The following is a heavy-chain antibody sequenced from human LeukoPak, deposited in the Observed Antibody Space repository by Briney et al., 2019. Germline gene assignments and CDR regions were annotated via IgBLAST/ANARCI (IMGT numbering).Heavy chain of an antibody. J-gene: IGHJ6*03. D-gene: IGHD1-26*01. CDR1: GYTFITYW. CDR3: ARVVREGYMDV. Sequence: GESLKISCKASGYTFITYWIGWVRQMPGKGLEWVGIIYPGDSDTRYSPSFQGQVTISADKSISTAYLQWSSLKASDTAMYYCARVVREGYMDVWGKGTTVTVSS. CDR2: IYPGDSDT. V-gene: IGHV5-51*01.